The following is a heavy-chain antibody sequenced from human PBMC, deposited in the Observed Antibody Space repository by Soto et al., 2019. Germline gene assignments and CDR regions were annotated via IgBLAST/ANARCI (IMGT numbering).Heavy chain of an antibody. CDR2: ISGGAAT. CDR1: GFNFRSFA. CDR3: AKGSHIAARPFFFDS. Sequence: EVQLLESGGGLVQPGESLRLSCAASGFNFRSFAMNWVLQAPGKGLEWVSTISGGAATTYADSVKGRLTISRDNSKNTVSLQMNSLTAEDTAVYYCAKGSHIAARPFFFDSWGRGTLVTVSS. J-gene: IGHJ4*02. V-gene: IGHV3-23*01. D-gene: IGHD6-6*01.